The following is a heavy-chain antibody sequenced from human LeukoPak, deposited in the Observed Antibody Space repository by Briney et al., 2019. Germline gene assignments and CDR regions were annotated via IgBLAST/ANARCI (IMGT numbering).Heavy chain of an antibody. CDR1: GYTFTSYG. CDR2: ISAYNGNT. CDR3: ARPLGGIQLWLLGY. J-gene: IGHJ4*02. V-gene: IGHV1-18*01. Sequence: ASVKVSCKASGYTFTSYGISWVRQAPEQGLEWMGWISAYNGNTNYAQKLQGRVTMTRDTSTSTVYMELSSLRSEDTAVYYCARPLGGIQLWLLGYWGQGTLVTVSS. D-gene: IGHD5-18*01.